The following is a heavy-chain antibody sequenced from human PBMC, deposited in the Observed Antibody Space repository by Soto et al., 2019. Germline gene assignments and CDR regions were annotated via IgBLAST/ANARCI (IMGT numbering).Heavy chain of an antibody. CDR2: IYYSGST. CDR3: AKWGSSGYSGGFDY. CDR1: GGSISSGGYY. V-gene: IGHV4-31*03. J-gene: IGHJ4*02. D-gene: IGHD3-22*01. Sequence: QVQLQESGPGLVKPSQTLSLTCTVSGGSISSGGYYWSWIRQHPGKGLEWIGYIYYSGSTYYNPSIKSRVTISVDTSKNQFSLRLNSVTAADTAVYYCAKWGSSGYSGGFDYWGQGTLVTVSS.